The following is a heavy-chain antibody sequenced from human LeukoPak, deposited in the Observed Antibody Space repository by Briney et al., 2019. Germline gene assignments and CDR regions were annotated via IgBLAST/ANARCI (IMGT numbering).Heavy chain of an antibody. CDR2: IYYTGST. D-gene: IGHD2-15*01. V-gene: IGHV4-61*01. J-gene: IGHJ5*02. CDR1: GDSVSRDTFY. CDR3: ARTGYCTGGSCYGGYFDP. Sequence: SETLSLTCSVSGDSVSRDTFYWSWIRQPPGKGLEWIAYIYYTGSTKYYPSLKSRVTISIDTSKNQSSLKVNSVTEADTAVYYCARTGYCTGGSCYGGYFDPWGQGTLVSVSS.